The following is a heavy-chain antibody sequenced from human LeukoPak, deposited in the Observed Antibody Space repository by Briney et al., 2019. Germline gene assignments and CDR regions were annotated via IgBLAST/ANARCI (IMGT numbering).Heavy chain of an antibody. V-gene: IGHV1-8*03. J-gene: IGHJ6*03. Sequence: GASVKVSCKASGYTFTSYDINWVRQATGQGLEWMGWLNPNSGNTGYAQKFQGRVTFTRNTSIKTAYMELSSLRSEDTAVYYCARGPEQLWGLDYYYYMDVWGKGTTVTVSS. CDR2: LNPNSGNT. CDR3: ARGPEQLWGLDYYYYMDV. D-gene: IGHD1/OR15-1a*01. CDR1: GYTFTSYD.